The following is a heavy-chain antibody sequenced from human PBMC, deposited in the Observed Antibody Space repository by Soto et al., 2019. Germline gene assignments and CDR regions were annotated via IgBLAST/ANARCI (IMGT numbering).Heavy chain of an antibody. CDR3: ARMYYYDSSDAFDI. J-gene: IGHJ3*02. D-gene: IGHD3-22*01. CDR1: GGSISSGGYY. V-gene: IGHV4-31*03. CDR2: IYYSGST. Sequence: SETLSLTCTVSGGSISSGGYYWSWIRQHPGKGLEWIGYIYYSGSTYYNPSLKSRVTISVDTSKNQFSLKLSSVTAADTAVYYCARMYYYDSSDAFDIWGKGPMVTVSS.